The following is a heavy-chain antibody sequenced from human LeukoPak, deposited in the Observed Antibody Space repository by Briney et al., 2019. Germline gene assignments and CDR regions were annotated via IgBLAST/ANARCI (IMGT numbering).Heavy chain of an antibody. V-gene: IGHV4-39*01. Sequence: SETLPLTCTVSGASISALSDYWGWIRQAPGKGLEWIGSMFNGGGTFYNPSLKSRVSMSIDVSKNQFSLRLKSVAASDTALYYCARHLTYDLGDFWGQGALVTVAS. CDR2: MFNGGGT. CDR1: GASISALSDY. D-gene: IGHD3-3*01. J-gene: IGHJ4*02. CDR3: ARHLTYDLGDF.